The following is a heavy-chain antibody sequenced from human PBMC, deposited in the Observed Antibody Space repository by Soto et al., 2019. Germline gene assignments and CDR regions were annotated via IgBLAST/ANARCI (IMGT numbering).Heavy chain of an antibody. CDR3: ARDTGTYYYDSSGQEAFDI. D-gene: IGHD3-22*01. CDR2: ISAYNGNT. J-gene: IGHJ3*02. CDR1: GYTFTSYG. V-gene: IGHV1-18*01. Sequence: ASVKVSCKASGYTFTSYGISWVRQAPGQGLEWMGWISAYNGNTNYAQKLQGRVTMTTDTSTSTAYMELRSLRSDDTAVYYCARDTGTYYYDSSGQEAFDIWGQGTMVTV.